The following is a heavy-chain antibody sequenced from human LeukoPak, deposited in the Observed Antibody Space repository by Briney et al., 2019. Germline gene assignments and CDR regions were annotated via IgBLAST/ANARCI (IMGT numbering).Heavy chain of an antibody. V-gene: IGHV1-8*02. J-gene: IGHJ4*02. CDR1: GGTFSSYA. Sequence: ASVTVSCKASGGTFSSYAIGWVRQAPGQGLEWMGWMNPDSGNTGFAQKFQGRLTMTRDTSISTAYMELSSLSSEDTAVYYCARGGDAAMIKYWGQGTLVTVSS. CDR2: MNPDSGNT. CDR3: ARGGDAAMIKY. D-gene: IGHD5-18*01.